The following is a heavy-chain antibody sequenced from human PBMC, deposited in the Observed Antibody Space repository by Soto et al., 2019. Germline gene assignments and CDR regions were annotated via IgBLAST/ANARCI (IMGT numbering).Heavy chain of an antibody. J-gene: IGHJ3*02. CDR3: AKEGLGYCSSTSCYAGAFDI. D-gene: IGHD2-2*01. CDR1: GFTFSSYA. CDR2: LSNNGGST. Sequence: EVQLLESGGGLVQPGGSLRLSCAASGFTFSSYAMNWVRQAPGKGLEWVSDLSNNGGSTHYADSVEGRFTISRDNSKHTLYLQMNSLRVEDTTVYYCAKEGLGYCSSTSCYAGAFDIWGQGTMATVSS. V-gene: IGHV3-23*01.